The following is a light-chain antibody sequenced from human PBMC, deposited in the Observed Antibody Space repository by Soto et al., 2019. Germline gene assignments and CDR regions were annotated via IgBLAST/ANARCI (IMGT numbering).Light chain of an antibody. CDR3: SSYAGSNNRV. Sequence: QSALTQPPSASGSPRQSVTISCTGTSSDVGGYNYVSWYQQHPGKAPKLMIYEVSKRPSGVPDRFSGSKSGNTASLTVSGLQAEDEADYYCSSYAGSNNRVFGTGTKLTVL. V-gene: IGLV2-8*01. CDR2: EVS. CDR1: SSDVGGYNY. J-gene: IGLJ1*01.